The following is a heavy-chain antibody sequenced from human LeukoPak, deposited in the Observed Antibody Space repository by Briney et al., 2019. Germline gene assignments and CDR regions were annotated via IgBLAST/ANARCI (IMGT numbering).Heavy chain of an antibody. V-gene: IGHV3-11*04. J-gene: IGHJ4*02. CDR2: ISSSGSTI. Sequence: GGSLRLSRAASGFTFSDYYMSWIRQAPGKGLEWVSYISSSGSTIYYADSVKGRFTISRDNAKDSLYLQMNSLRAEDTAVYYCARAKGTMIFLVWGQGTLVTVSS. D-gene: IGHD3-22*01. CDR1: GFTFSDYY. CDR3: ARAKGTMIFLV.